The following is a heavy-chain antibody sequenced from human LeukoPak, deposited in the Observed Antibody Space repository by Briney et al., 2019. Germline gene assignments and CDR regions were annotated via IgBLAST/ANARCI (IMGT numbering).Heavy chain of an antibody. CDR1: GYTFTGYY. CDR3: ARAGQQLVGIHY. Sequence: GASVKVSCKASGYTFTGYYMHWVRQAPGQGLEWVGRINPNSGGTNYAQKFQGRVTMTRDTSISTAYMELSRLRSGDTAVYYCARAGQQLVGIHYWGQGTLVTVSS. D-gene: IGHD6-6*01. V-gene: IGHV1-2*06. CDR2: INPNSGGT. J-gene: IGHJ4*02.